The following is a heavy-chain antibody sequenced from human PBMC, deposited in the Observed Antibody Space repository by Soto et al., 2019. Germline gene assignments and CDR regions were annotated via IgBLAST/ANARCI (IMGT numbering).Heavy chain of an antibody. CDR3: ARSSTGNDYGDYKDRLYLDY. CDR1: GGSISSGGYS. J-gene: IGHJ4*02. Sequence: QLQLQESGSGLVKPSQTLSLTCAVSGGSISSGGYSWSWIRQPPGKGLEWIGYIYHSGSTYYNPSPPGPITISVDRSQDQFSLKLSSVPGADTAVYYCARSSTGNDYGDYKDRLYLDYWGQGTLVTVSS. CDR2: IYHSGST. D-gene: IGHD4-17*01. V-gene: IGHV4-30-2*01.